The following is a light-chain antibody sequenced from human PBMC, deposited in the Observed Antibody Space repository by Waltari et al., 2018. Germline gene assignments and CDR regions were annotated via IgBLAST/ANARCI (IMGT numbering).Light chain of an antibody. CDR3: NSRDSSGNHLV. CDR2: GKN. J-gene: IGLJ3*02. Sequence: SSELPQDPAGSVAFVQTVRTACLGDIVASYYASRYQQKPGQAPVLVIYGKNNPPSGIPDRFSGSSSGNTASLTITGAQAEDEADYYCNSRDSSGNHLVFGGGTKLTVL. V-gene: IGLV3-19*01. CDR1: IVASYY.